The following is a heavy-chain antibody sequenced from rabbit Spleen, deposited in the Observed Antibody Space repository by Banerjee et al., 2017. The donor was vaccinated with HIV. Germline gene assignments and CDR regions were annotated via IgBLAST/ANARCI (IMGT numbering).Heavy chain of an antibody. V-gene: IGHV1S45*01. CDR3: GRDLDGVIGWNFGW. Sequence: LEESGGGLVKPGGTLTLTCTVSGFSFSSNWICWVRQAPGKGLEWIACIDTSDGDTDYANWPKGRFTISKASSTTVTLQMTSLTAADTATYFCGRDLDGVIGWNFGWWGPGTLVTVS. CDR2: IDTSDGDT. J-gene: IGHJ6*01. D-gene: IGHD4-1*01. CDR1: GFSFSSNW.